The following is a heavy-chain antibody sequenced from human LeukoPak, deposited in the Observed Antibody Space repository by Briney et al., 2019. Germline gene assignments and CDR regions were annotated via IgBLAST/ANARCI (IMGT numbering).Heavy chain of an antibody. J-gene: IGHJ6*02. V-gene: IGHV3-30-3*01. CDR2: ISYDGSNK. D-gene: IGHD2-15*01. CDR1: GFTFSSYA. Sequence: PGRSLRLSCAASGFTFSSYAMHWVRQAPGKGLEWVAVISYDGSNKYYADSVKGRFTISRDNSKNTLYLQMNSLRAEDTAVYYCAKDGGRASGGMDVWGQGTTVTVSS. CDR3: AKDGGRASGGMDV.